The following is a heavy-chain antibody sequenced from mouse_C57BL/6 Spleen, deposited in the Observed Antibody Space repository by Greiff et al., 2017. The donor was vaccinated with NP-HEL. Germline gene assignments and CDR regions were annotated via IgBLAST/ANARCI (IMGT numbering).Heavy chain of an antibody. V-gene: IGHV5-9*01. CDR2: ISGGGGNT. Sequence: EVQRVESGGGLVKPGGSLKLSCAASGFTFSSYTMSWVRQTPEKRLEWVATISGGGGNTYYPDSVKGRFTISRDNAKNTLYLQMSSLRSEDTALYYCARADPDYFDYWGQGTTLTVSS. CDR3: ARADPDYFDY. J-gene: IGHJ2*01. CDR1: GFTFSSYT.